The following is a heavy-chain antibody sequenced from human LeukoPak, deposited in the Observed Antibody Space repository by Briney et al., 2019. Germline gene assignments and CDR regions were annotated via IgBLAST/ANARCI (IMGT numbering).Heavy chain of an antibody. J-gene: IGHJ4*02. CDR2: ISSSSSYI. CDR3: ARDPATLGLSLDY. Sequence: GGSLRLSCAASGFTFDDYGMNWVRQAPGKGLEWVSSISSSSSYIYYADSVKGRFTISRDNAKNSLYLQMNSLRAEDTAVYYCARDPATLGLSLDYWGQGTLVTVSS. V-gene: IGHV3-21*01. CDR1: GFTFDDYG. D-gene: IGHD3-22*01.